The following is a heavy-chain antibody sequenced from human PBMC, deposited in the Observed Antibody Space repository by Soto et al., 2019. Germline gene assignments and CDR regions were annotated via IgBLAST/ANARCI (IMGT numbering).Heavy chain of an antibody. CDR3: AREGYYSGFDY. D-gene: IGHD1-26*01. CDR2: ISDGCHV. J-gene: IGHJ4*02. CDR1: GFPFSRYS. V-gene: IGHV3-48*02. Sequence: AGGSLKLSCATLGFPFSRYSMDWACQAPGKGLEWVSYISDGCHVSHADSVKGRFTISRDNAKNSLYLQMDSLRDEDTALYYCAREGYYSGFDYWGQGTLVTVSS.